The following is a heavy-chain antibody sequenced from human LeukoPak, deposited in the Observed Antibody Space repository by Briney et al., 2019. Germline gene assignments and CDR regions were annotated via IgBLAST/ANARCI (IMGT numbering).Heavy chain of an antibody. CDR1: GFTFSSYA. V-gene: IGHV3-23*01. Sequence: SGGSLRLSCAASGFTFSSYAMSWVRQAPGKGLEWVSAISGSGGSTYYADSVKGRFTISRDNSKNTLYLQMNSLRAEDTAVYYCATRGYCSSTSCYYFDYWGQGTLVTVSS. CDR2: ISGSGGST. J-gene: IGHJ4*02. D-gene: IGHD2-2*01. CDR3: ATRGYCSSTSCYYFDY.